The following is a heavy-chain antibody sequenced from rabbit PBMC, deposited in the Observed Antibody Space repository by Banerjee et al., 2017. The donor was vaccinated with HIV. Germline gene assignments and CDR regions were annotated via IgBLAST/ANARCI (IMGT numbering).Heavy chain of an antibody. Sequence: ANWAKGRFTISKTSSTTVTLQLNSLTAADTATYFCVRDLYATSSGYFDLWGQGTLVTVS. J-gene: IGHJ4*01. V-gene: IGHV1S40*01. D-gene: IGHD1-1*01. CDR3: VRDLYATSSGYFDL.